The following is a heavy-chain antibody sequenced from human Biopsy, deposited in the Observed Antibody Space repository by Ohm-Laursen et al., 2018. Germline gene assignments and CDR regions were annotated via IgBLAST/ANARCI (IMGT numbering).Heavy chain of an antibody. Sequence: TLSLTCTVSGDSISIYYWSWIRQPPGKGLEWIGNFYYSGSTNYNPSLKSRITMSLDRSKSQVSLRMNFVTAADTAVYYCARARIKTSGVLIPETYYFDSWGQGTLVPVSS. CDR3: ARARIKTSGVLIPETYYFDS. D-gene: IGHD3-3*01. V-gene: IGHV4-59*01. CDR2: FYYSGST. J-gene: IGHJ4*02. CDR1: GDSISIYY.